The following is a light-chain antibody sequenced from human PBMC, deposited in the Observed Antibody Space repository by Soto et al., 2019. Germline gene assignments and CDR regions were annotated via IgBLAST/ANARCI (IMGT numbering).Light chain of an antibody. CDR2: DAS. CDR3: QQRSNWPIT. CDR1: RSVSNY. V-gene: IGKV3-11*01. Sequence: EIVVTQSPATLSLSPGESSTLSCMASRSVSNYLAWYQQKPGQAPRLLIYDASSRPTDIPARLSGSGSGTDFTLTISSLEPEDFALYYCQQRSNWPITFGQGTRLEI. J-gene: IGKJ5*01.